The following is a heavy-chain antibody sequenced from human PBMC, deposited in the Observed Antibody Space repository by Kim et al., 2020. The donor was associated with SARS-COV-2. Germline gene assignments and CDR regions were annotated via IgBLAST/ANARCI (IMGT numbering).Heavy chain of an antibody. CDR3: ARGGLIDVWGGVDAFDF. D-gene: IGHD3-3*01. CDR1: GGSLSGHY. CDR2: VTGSGNS. J-gene: IGHJ3*01. Sequence: SETLSLTCSLNGGSLSGHYWSWIRQPPGKGLEWIGDVTGSGNSNYNPSLKSRVTISVDTSKNQFSLKLTSVTAADTAVYYCARGGLIDVWGGVDAFDFWG. V-gene: IGHV4-34*01.